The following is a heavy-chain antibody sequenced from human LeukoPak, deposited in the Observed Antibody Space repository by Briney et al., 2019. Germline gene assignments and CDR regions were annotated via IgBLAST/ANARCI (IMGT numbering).Heavy chain of an antibody. Sequence: GGSLRLSCAASGFTFSRYWMNWVRQAPGKGLEWVSAITGSGGNTYYADSVKGRFTISRDNSKNTVFLQMNSLRAEDTAVYYCAKWGDYDVLTGYYVSDYWGQGTLVTVSS. D-gene: IGHD3-9*01. CDR3: AKWGDYDVLTGYYVSDY. CDR1: GFTFSRYW. CDR2: ITGSGGNT. J-gene: IGHJ4*02. V-gene: IGHV3-23*01.